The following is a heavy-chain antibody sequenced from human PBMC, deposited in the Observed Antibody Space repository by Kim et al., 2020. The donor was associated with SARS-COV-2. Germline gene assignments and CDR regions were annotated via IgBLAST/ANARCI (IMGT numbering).Heavy chain of an antibody. Sequence: ASVKVSCKASGYTFTSYDINWVRQATGQGLEWMGWMNPNSGNTGYAQKFQGRVTMTRNTSISTAYMELSRLRSEDTAVYYCARKVVYDFWSGYLYFDYWGQGTLVTVSS. CDR1: GYTFTSYD. V-gene: IGHV1-8*01. J-gene: IGHJ4*02. D-gene: IGHD3-3*01. CDR3: ARKVVYDFWSGYLYFDY. CDR2: MNPNSGNT.